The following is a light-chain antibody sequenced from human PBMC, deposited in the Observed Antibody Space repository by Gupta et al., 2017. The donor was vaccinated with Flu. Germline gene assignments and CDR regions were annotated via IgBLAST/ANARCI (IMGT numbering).Light chain of an antibody. V-gene: IGLV1-40*01. CDR1: ISNIGAGYD. CDR2: GNS. J-gene: IGLJ3*02. Sequence: QSVLTQPPSLSGAPGQRVTMSCAGSISNIGAGYDVHWYQQLPGTAPKLLIYGNSNRPSGVPDRFSGSKSGTSASLAITGLQAEDEAYYYCQSYDSSLSGSVFGGGTKLTVL. CDR3: QSYDSSLSGSV.